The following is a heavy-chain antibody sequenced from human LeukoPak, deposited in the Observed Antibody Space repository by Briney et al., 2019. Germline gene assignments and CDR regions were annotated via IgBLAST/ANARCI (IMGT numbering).Heavy chain of an antibody. Sequence: SETLSLTCTVSGGSISSGGYYWSWIRQHPGKGLEWIGYIYYSGSTYYNPSLKSRVTISVDTSKNQFSLKLSSVTAADTAVYYCARLEMATTSGAFDIWGQGTMVTVSS. CDR3: ARLEMATTSGAFDI. CDR2: IYYSGST. J-gene: IGHJ3*02. CDR1: GGSISSGGYY. D-gene: IGHD5-24*01. V-gene: IGHV4-31*03.